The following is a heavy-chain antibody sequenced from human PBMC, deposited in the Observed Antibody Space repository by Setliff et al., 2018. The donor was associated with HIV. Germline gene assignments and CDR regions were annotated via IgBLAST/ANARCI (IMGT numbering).Heavy chain of an antibody. J-gene: IGHJ4*02. Sequence: PSETLSLTCTVSGGSISSTNYYWGWIRQTPGKGLEWIGSIYYSGTTYYNPSLKSRVTMSVDTSTSRLSLKVHSVTAADTAMYYCARGQLKPTGYFFDYWGLGTLVTVS. CDR1: GGSISSTNYY. CDR3: ARGQLKPTGYFFDY. D-gene: IGHD1-1*01. CDR2: IYYSGTT. V-gene: IGHV4-39*07.